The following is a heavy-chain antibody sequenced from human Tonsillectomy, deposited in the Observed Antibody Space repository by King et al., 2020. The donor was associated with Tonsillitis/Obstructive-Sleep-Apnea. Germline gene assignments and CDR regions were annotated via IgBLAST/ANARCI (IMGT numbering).Heavy chain of an antibody. CDR3: ALPGRGYSYGDFDY. V-gene: IGHV1-69*06. D-gene: IGHD5-18*01. J-gene: IGHJ4*02. CDR2: IIPSLGTA. CDR1: GGTLNRYA. Sequence: VQLVESGAEVKKPGSSVKVSCKAAGGTLNRYAFTWVRQAPGQGLEWMGGIIPSLGTASYAQKFQVRVTITADKSTNTAYMELSSLISEDTAIYYCALPGRGYSYGDFDYWGQGTLVTVSS.